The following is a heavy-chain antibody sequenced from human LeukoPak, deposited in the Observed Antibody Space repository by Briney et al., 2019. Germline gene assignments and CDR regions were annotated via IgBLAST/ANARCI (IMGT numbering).Heavy chain of an antibody. CDR2: ISYDGSNK. Sequence: PGGSLRLSCAASGFTFSSYGMHWVRQAPGKGLEWVAVISYDGSNKYYADSVKGRFTISRDNSKNTLYLQMNSLRAEDTAVYYCAKEGSYYGSGSYYNGFDYWGQGTLVTVSS. CDR3: AKEGSYYGSGSYYNGFDY. D-gene: IGHD3-10*01. CDR1: GFTFSSYG. V-gene: IGHV3-30*18. J-gene: IGHJ4*02.